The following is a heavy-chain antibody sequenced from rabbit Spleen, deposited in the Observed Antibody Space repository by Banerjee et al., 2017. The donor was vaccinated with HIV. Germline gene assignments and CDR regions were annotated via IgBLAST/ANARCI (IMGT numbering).Heavy chain of an antibody. V-gene: IGHV1S40*01. J-gene: IGHJ4*01. CDR3: ATVRYSDGKCGL. Sequence: QSLEESGGGLVKPGASLTLTCTASGLDFSSNYWIWWVRQAPGKGLEWIARIRGGSSGSTHYASWAKGRFTISKTSSTTVTLQMTSLTAADTATYFCATVRYSDGKCGLWGPGTLVTVS. CDR1: GLDFSSNYW. CDR2: IRGGSSGST. D-gene: IGHD2-1*01.